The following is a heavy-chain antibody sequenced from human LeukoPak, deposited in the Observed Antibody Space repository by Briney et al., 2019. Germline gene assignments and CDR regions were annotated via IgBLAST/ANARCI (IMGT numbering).Heavy chain of an antibody. D-gene: IGHD3-22*01. Sequence: GGSLRLSCAASGFTFSNAWMSWVRQAPGKGLEWVSAISGSGGSTYYADSVKGRFTISRDNSKNTLYLQMNSLRAEDTAVYYCARYDSSGYFHYWGQGTLVTVSS. CDR1: GFTFSNAW. V-gene: IGHV3-23*01. J-gene: IGHJ4*02. CDR2: ISGSGGST. CDR3: ARYDSSGYFHY.